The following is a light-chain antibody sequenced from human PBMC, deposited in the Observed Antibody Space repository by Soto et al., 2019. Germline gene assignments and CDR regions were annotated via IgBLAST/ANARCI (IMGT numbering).Light chain of an antibody. CDR3: QVWDSSSDGVV. CDR1: NIGSKS. J-gene: IGLJ2*01. V-gene: IGLV3-21*04. Sequence: SYELTQPPSVSVAPGKTATITCGGNNIGSKSVHWYQQEPGQAPVLVIYYDSDRPSGIPERFSGSNSGNTATLTISRVEAGDEADYYCQVWDSSSDGVVFGGRTKLTVL. CDR2: YDS.